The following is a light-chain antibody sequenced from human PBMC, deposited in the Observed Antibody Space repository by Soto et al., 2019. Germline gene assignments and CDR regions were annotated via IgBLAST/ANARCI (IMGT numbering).Light chain of an antibody. CDR2: EVS. CDR3: SSYAGSNSVV. V-gene: IGLV2-14*01. CDR1: SSDVGGHKY. Sequence: QSALTQPASVSGSPGQSITISCTGTSSDVGGHKYVSWYQQHPDKAPKVLIFEVSNRPSGVPDRFSGSKSGNTASLTISGLQAEDEADYYCSSYAGSNSVVFGGGTKLTVL. J-gene: IGLJ2*01.